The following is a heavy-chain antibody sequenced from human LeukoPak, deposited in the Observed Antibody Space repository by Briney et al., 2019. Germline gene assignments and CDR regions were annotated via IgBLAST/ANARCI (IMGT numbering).Heavy chain of an antibody. CDR1: GFIFSSKS. Sequence: GGSLRLSCAASGFIFSSKSMNWVRQAPGKGLEWVSYISYGSGTIYYADSVKGRFTISRDNAKNSLYLQMNSLRDEDTAVYYCARDFSPGQRFHFDYWGQGTLVTVSS. J-gene: IGHJ4*02. CDR2: ISYGSGTI. D-gene: IGHD6-25*01. V-gene: IGHV3-48*02. CDR3: ARDFSPGQRFHFDY.